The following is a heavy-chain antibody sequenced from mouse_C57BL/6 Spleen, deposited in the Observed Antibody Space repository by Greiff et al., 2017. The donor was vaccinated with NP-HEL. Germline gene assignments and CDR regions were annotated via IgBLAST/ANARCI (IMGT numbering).Heavy chain of an antibody. V-gene: IGHV5-17*01. CDR3: ARPTVVASSFAY. CDR1: GFTFSDYG. D-gene: IGHD1-1*01. Sequence: EVQLVESGGGLVKPGGSLKLSCAASGFTFSDYGMHWVRQAPEKGLEWVAYISSGSSTIYYADTVKGRFTISRDNAKNTLFLQMTSLRSEDTAMYYCARPTVVASSFAYWGQGTLVTVSA. CDR2: ISSGSSTI. J-gene: IGHJ3*01.